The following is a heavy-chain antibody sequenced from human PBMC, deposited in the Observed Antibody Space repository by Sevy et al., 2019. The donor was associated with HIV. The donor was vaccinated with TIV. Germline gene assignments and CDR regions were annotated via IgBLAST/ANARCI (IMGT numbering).Heavy chain of an antibody. CDR3: AKDHVGYSSGWYFYFDF. J-gene: IGHJ4*02. Sequence: GGSLRLSCAASGFSFDDYAMHWVRQRPGKGLERVSGITWKSGSVGYADSVKGLYTISRDNAKNSLYLQMSNLRPEDTALYYCAKDHVGYSSGWYFYFDFWGQGTLVTVSS. V-gene: IGHV3-9*01. CDR1: GFSFDDYA. CDR2: ITWKSGSV. D-gene: IGHD6-13*01.